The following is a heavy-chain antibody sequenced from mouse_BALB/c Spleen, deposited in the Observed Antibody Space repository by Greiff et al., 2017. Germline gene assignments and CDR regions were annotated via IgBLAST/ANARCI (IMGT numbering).Heavy chain of an antibody. CDR3: ARKELYEPRAMDY. CDR1: GYSFTSYW. D-gene: IGHD1-1*01. V-gene: IGHV1S126*01. Sequence: VKLMESGPQLVRPGASVKISCKASGYSFTSYWMHWVKQRPGQGLEWIGMIDPSDSETRLNQKFKDKATLTVDKSSSTAYMQLSSPTSEDSAVYYCARKELYEPRAMDYWGQGTSVTVSA. J-gene: IGHJ4*01. CDR2: IDPSDSET.